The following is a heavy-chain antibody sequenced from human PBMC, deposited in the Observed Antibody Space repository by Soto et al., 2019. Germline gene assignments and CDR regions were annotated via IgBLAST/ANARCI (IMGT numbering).Heavy chain of an antibody. CDR1: GESFSVYY. J-gene: IGHJ4*02. D-gene: IGHD2-15*01. Sequence: PSETLSLTCAVYGESFSVYYWSLIRQPPGKGLEWIGEIHDSGSTNYNPSLKSRLIISVDTSRNQFSLKLSSVTTADTAVYYCARGVRRTTRWYSDYWGQGTLVTVSS. CDR3: ARGVRRTTRWYSDY. V-gene: IGHV4-34*01. CDR2: IHDSGST.